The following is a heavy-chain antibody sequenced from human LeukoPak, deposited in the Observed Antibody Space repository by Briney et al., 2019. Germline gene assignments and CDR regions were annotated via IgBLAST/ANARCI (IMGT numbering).Heavy chain of an antibody. Sequence: GGSLRLSCAASGITFSSYWMHWVRQAPGKGLVWVSRINSDGSHTKYADSVKGRFTISRDNAKNTVYLQMNSLRAEDTAVYYCATSRSFDYWGGLDYWGQGTLVTVSS. CDR3: ATSRSFDYWGGLDY. V-gene: IGHV3-74*03. CDR1: GITFSSYW. CDR2: INSDGSHT. J-gene: IGHJ4*02. D-gene: IGHD3-16*01.